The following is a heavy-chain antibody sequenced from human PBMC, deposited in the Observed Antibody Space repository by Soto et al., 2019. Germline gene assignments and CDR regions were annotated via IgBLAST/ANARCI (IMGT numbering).Heavy chain of an antibody. CDR3: ARATGTLRSRNCDY. Sequence: PSETLSLTCTVSGASISVHSYYWTWIRQPPGKGLEWIGSIYHTGSTYYSKSLRSRLTMSVDTSKSQFSLRLSSVTAADTAVYYCARATGTLRSRNCDYWGQGSLVTVSS. D-gene: IGHD1-1*01. CDR1: GASISVHSYY. J-gene: IGHJ4*02. CDR2: IYHTGST. V-gene: IGHV4-31*03.